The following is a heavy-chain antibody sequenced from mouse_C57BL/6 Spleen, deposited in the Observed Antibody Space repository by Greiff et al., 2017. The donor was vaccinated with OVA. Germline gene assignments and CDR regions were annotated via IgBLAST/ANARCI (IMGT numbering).Heavy chain of an antibody. V-gene: IGHV5-4*01. J-gene: IGHJ2*01. Sequence: EVKLQESGGGLVKPGGSLKLSCAASGFPFSSYAISWVRQTPEKRLEWVATISDGGSYTYYPANVKGRFTISRDNAKNNLYLQMSHLKSEDTAMYYCAIDRYGSSLDDWGQGTTLTVSS. CDR2: ISDGGSYT. CDR1: GFPFSSYA. CDR3: AIDRYGSSLDD. D-gene: IGHD1-1*01.